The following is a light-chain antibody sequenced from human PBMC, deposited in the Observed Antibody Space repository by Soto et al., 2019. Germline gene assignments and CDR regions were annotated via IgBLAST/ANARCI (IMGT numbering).Light chain of an antibody. V-gene: IGKV3-20*01. CDR3: YQYDSSPWT. CDR1: QSVSSY. Sequence: EIVLTQSPGTLSLSPGERATLSCRASQSVSSYLAWYQQKPGQAPRLLIYDASNRATGIPARFSGSGSGTDFTLTISRLEPEDFAVYFCYQYDSSPWTFGQGTKVDI. CDR2: DAS. J-gene: IGKJ1*01.